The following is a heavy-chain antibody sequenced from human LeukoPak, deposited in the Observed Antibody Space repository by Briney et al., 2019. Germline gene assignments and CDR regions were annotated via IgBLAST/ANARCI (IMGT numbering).Heavy chain of an antibody. CDR1: GFTFSSYW. D-gene: IGHD6-6*01. V-gene: IGHV3-74*01. J-gene: IGHJ3*02. Sequence: GRSLRLSCAASGFTFSSYWMHWVRQAPGKGLVWVSRINSDGRNTNYADSVKGRFTISRDNAKNTLFLQMSSLRAEDTAVYYCARPRSYEAFDIWGQGTMVTVSS. CDR2: INSDGRNT. CDR3: ARPRSYEAFDI.